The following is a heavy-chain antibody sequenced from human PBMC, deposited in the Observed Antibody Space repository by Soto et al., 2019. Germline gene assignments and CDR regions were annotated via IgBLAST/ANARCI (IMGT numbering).Heavy chain of an antibody. CDR3: ARARTSSGYSDY. D-gene: IGHD3-22*01. J-gene: IGHJ4*02. V-gene: IGHV1-69*13. CDR1: GGTFSSYA. Sequence: SVKVSCKASGGTFSSYAISWVRQAPGQGLELMGGIIPIFGTANYAQKFQGRVTITADESTSTAYMELSSLRSEDTAVYYCARARTSSGYSDYWGQGTLVTVYS. CDR2: IIPIFGTA.